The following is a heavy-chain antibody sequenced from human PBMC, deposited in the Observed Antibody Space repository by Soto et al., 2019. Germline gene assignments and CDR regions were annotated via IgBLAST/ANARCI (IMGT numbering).Heavy chain of an antibody. CDR3: ASVLNWNYHMYYFDY. CDR2: ISSSGSTI. V-gene: IGHV3-11*01. J-gene: IGHJ4*02. Sequence: QVRLVESGGGLVKPGGSLRLSCAASGFTFSDYYMSWIRQAPGKGLEWVSYISSSGSTIYYADSVKGRFTISRDNAKNSLYLQMHSLRAEDTAVYYCASVLNWNYHMYYFDYWGQGTLVTVSS. D-gene: IGHD1-7*01. CDR1: GFTFSDYY.